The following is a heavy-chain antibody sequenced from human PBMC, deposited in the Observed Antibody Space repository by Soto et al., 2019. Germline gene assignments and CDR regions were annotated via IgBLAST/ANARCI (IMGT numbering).Heavy chain of an antibody. J-gene: IGHJ4*02. D-gene: IGHD6-13*01. V-gene: IGHV1-24*01. CDR3: ATRLIAAAGLGC. CDR1: GYTLTELS. Sequence: ASVKVSCKVSGYTLTELSMHWVRQAPGKGLEWMGGFDPEDGETIYAQKFQGRVTMTEDTSTDTAYMELSSLRSEDTAVYYWATRLIAAAGLGCWGQGTLVTVSS. CDR2: FDPEDGET.